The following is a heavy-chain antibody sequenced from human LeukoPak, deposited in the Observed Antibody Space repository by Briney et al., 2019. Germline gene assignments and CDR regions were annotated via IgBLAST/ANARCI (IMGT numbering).Heavy chain of an antibody. D-gene: IGHD5-12*01. CDR2: ISSSGSTI. V-gene: IGHV3-48*04. CDR1: GFTFRNFW. CDR3: ASTNSGYEDYFDY. Sequence: GGSLRLSCAASGFTFRNFWMSWVRQAPGKGLEWLSYISSSGSTIYYADSVKGRFTISRDNAKNSLYLQMNSLRAEDTAVYYCASTNSGYEDYFDYWGQGTLVTVSS. J-gene: IGHJ4*02.